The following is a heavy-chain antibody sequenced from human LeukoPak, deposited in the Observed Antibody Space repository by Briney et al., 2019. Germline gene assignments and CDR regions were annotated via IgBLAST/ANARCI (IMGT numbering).Heavy chain of an antibody. CDR2: ISGSGGST. Sequence: GGSLRLSCAASGFTFSSYAMSWVRQAPGRGLEWVSAISGSGGSTYYADSVKGRFTVSRDNSKNTLYLQMNSLRAEDTAVYYCAKDKYIVGATVSIDYWGQGTLVTVSS. CDR3: AKDKYIVGATVSIDY. CDR1: GFTFSSYA. J-gene: IGHJ4*02. D-gene: IGHD1-26*01. V-gene: IGHV3-23*01.